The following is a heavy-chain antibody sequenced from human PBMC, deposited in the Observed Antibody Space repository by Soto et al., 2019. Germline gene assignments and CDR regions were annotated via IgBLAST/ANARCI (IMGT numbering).Heavy chain of an antibody. D-gene: IGHD1-26*01. J-gene: IGHJ4*02. V-gene: IGHV4-59*01. Sequence: QVQLRESGPGLVKPSETLSLTCTVSGDSITGSYWSWIRQPPGKTLEWIGYIYHSGTTTYNPSLKSRVSISVDTSKNQYSLRLPSVIAADTAVSYCARDMPYAAGSLAGCDYWGQGILVTVSS. CDR1: GDSITGSY. CDR3: ARDMPYAAGSLAGCDY. CDR2: IYHSGTT.